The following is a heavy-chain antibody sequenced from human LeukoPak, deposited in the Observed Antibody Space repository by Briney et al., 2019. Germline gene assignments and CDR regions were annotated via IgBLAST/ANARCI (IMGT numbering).Heavy chain of an antibody. CDR2: INHSGST. Sequence: PSEILSLTCAVYGRSFSGYYWGWIRQPPGKGLDWSGEINHSGSTNYNPSLKSRVTISVDTSKNQFSLKLSSVTAADTAVYYCARRRTGVGILTGPFRYYFDYWGQGTLVTVSS. CDR3: ARRRTGVGILTGPFRYYFDY. D-gene: IGHD3-9*01. J-gene: IGHJ4*02. CDR1: GRSFSGYY. V-gene: IGHV4-34*01.